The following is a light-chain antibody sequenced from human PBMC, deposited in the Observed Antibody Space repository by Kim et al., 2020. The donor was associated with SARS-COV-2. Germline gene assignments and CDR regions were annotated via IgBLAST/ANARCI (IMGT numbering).Light chain of an antibody. J-gene: IGKJ3*01. CDR1: QSVSMH. CDR3: QERRT. Sequence: ATLCLSPGERATLSCRASQSVSMHLDWYQQKPGQAPRLLISDASNRATGIPARFSGSGSGTDFTLTISSLEPEDFAVYYCQERRTFGPGTTVDIK. V-gene: IGKV3-11*01. CDR2: DAS.